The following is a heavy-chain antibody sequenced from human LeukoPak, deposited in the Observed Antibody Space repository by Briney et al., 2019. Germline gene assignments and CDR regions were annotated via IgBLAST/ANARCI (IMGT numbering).Heavy chain of an antibody. CDR3: PRAQGSGSYSLYCDY. CDR2: INHSGST. D-gene: IGHD3-10*01. CDR1: GGSFSGYY. V-gene: IGHV4-34*01. Sequence: SETLSLICAVYGGSFSGYYWSWIRQPPGRGLEWIGEINHSGSTNYNPSLKSRVTISVDTSKNQFSLKLSSVTAADTAVYYCPRAQGSGSYSLYCDYWGQGTLVTVSS. J-gene: IGHJ4*02.